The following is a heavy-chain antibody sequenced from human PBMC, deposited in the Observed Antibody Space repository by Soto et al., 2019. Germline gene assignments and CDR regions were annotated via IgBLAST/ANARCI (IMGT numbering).Heavy chain of an antibody. J-gene: IGHJ4*02. D-gene: IGHD4-17*01. CDR2: ISSSGSTI. Sequence: QVQLVESGGGLVKPGGSLRLSCAASGFTFSHYYMSGIRQAPGKGLECVSYISSSGSTIYYADSVKGRFTISRDNAKNSLYLQMNSLRAEDTAGYYCAREKGTTVTTRYYFDYWGQGTLVTVSS. CDR1: GFTFSHYY. CDR3: AREKGTTVTTRYYFDY. V-gene: IGHV3-11*01.